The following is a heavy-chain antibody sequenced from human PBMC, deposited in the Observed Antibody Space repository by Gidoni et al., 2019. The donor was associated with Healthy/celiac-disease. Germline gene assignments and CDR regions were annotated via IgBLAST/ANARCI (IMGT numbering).Heavy chain of an antibody. D-gene: IGHD6-13*01. CDR2: INHSGGST. CDR3: ARQQLVIVYFDY. CDR1: VYTFTSYY. J-gene: IGHJ4*02. V-gene: IGHV1-46*01. Sequence: QVQLVQSGAEVKKPGASVKVSCRASVYTFTSYYMHWVRQAPGKGLEWLGIINHSGGSTSYAQKFQGRVTMTRDTSPSTVYMELSSLRSEDTAVYYCARQQLVIVYFDYWGQGTLVTVSS.